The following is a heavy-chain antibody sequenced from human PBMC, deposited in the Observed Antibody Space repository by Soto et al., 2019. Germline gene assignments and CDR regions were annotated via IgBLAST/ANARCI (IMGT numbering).Heavy chain of an antibody. J-gene: IGHJ5*02. CDR2: INHSGST. Sequence: QVRLQQWGTGLLKSSETLSLTCAVYGGSFSGYYWSWLRQPPGKGLEWIGEINHSGSTNYNPSLKSRVTISVDTSKNQFSLKVTSVTAADTAVYYCATANWSHHYFDPWGQGTLVTGSS. V-gene: IGHV4-34*01. CDR3: ATANWSHHYFDP. D-gene: IGHD1-1*01. CDR1: GGSFSGYY.